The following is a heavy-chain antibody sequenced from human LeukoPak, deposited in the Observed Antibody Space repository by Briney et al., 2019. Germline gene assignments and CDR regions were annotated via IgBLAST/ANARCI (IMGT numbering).Heavy chain of an antibody. V-gene: IGHV3-74*01. D-gene: IGHD2/OR15-2a*01. CDR3: VSFYETY. CDR2: INSDGSWT. J-gene: IGHJ4*02. CDR1: GNYW. Sequence: GESLRLSCAASGNYWMHWVRQAPGKGLVWVSHINSDGSWTSYADSVKGRFTISKDNAKNTVYLQMNSLRAEDTAVYYCVSFYETYWGRGTLVTVSS.